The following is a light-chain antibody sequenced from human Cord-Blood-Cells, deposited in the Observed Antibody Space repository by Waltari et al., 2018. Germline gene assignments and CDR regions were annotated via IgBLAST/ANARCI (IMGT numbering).Light chain of an antibody. CDR3: CSYAGSYTVV. Sequence: QSPLPQPPPVSGSPGQSVTISCTGTSSDVVGYNNFSWYQQHPGKAPKLMIYDVSKRPLGVPDRFSGSKSGNTASLTISGLQAEDEADYYCCSYAGSYTVVFGGGTKLTVL. CDR2: DVS. V-gene: IGLV2-11*01. J-gene: IGLJ2*01. CDR1: SSDVVGYNN.